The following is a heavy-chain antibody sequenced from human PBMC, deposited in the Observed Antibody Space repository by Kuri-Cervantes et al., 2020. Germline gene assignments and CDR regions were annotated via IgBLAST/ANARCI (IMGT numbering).Heavy chain of an antibody. V-gene: IGHV3-30*15. Sequence: GESLKISCAASGFTFSNYAVHWVRQTPGKGLEWVAVISYDGGDKYYADSVKGRFTISRDNSKNTLHLQMSSLRAEDTAVYYCARALEPYYNYYYMDVWGKGTTVTVSS. CDR3: ARALEPYYNYYYMDV. CDR1: GFTFSNYA. CDR2: ISYDGGDK. D-gene: IGHD1-1*01. J-gene: IGHJ6*03.